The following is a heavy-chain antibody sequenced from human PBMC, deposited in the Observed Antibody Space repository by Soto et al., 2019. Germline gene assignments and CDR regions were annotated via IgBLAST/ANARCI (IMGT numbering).Heavy chain of an antibody. D-gene: IGHD3-3*01. CDR1: GYIFTSYW. V-gene: IGHV5-10-1*01. Sequence: PGESLNLSCKGSGYIFTSYWLSWVRQMPGKGLEWMGRIDPSDSYTNYSPSFQGHVTISADKSISTAYLQWSSLKASDTAMYYCTRPRFLGSFYHRSYAFDIWGQGTTVTVSS. CDR3: TRPRFLGSFYHRSYAFDI. J-gene: IGHJ3*02. CDR2: IDPSDSYT.